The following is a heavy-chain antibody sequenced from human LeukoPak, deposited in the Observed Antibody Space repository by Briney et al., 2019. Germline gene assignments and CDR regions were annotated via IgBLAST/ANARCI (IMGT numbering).Heavy chain of an antibody. CDR2: ISAYNGNT. CDR3: ARDLGYCSSTSCRGAFDI. CDR1: GYTFTSYG. V-gene: IGHV1-18*01. D-gene: IGHD2-2*01. Sequence: GASVKVSCKASGYTFTSYGISWVRQAPGQGLEWMGWISAYNGNTNYAQKLQGRVTMTTDTSTSTAYMELRSLRSDDTAVYYCARDLGYCSSTSCRGAFDIWGQGTMVTVSS. J-gene: IGHJ3*02.